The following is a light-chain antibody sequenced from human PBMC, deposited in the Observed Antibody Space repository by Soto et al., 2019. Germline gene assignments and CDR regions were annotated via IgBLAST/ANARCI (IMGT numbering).Light chain of an antibody. J-gene: IGKJ2*01. V-gene: IGKV3-20*01. CDR1: QSVSSSY. Sequence: EIVLTQSPGTLSLSPGERATLSCRASQSVSSSYLAWYQQKTGQAPRLLIYGASSRATGIPDRFSGSGSGIDFTLTISRLEPEDFAVYYCQQYGSSPPYTFGQGTKLEIK. CDR2: GAS. CDR3: QQYGSSPPYT.